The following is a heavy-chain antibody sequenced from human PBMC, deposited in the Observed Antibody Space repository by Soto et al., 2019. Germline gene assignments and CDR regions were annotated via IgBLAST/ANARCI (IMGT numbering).Heavy chain of an antibody. Sequence: ASVKVSCKASGYTFTGSYMHWVRQAPGQGLEWMGWINPNSGGTNYAQKFQGRVTMTRDTSISTAYMELSRLRSDDTAVYYCARDCGGSGSYYGPDAFDIWGQGRMVTVSS. D-gene: IGHD3-10*01. V-gene: IGHV1-2*02. J-gene: IGHJ3*02. CDR2: INPNSGGT. CDR1: GYTFTGSY. CDR3: ARDCGGSGSYYGPDAFDI.